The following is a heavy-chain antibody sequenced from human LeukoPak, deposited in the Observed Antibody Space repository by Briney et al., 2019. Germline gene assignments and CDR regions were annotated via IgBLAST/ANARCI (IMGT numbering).Heavy chain of an antibody. CDR3: ARSDYYGSGRGSFDV. D-gene: IGHD3-10*01. Sequence: SETLSLTCTVSGYSISSGYYWGWIRQPPGKGLEWIGSIYHSGSTYYNPSLKSRVTISVDTSKNQFSLKLSSVTAADTAVYYCARSDYYGSGRGSFDVWGQGTTVTVSS. CDR1: GYSISSGYY. CDR2: IYHSGST. V-gene: IGHV4-38-2*02. J-gene: IGHJ6*02.